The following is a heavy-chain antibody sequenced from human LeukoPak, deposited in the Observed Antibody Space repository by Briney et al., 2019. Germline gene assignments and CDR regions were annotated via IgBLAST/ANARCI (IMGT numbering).Heavy chain of an antibody. Sequence: QPGGSLRLSCAASGFTFSSYAMSWVRQAPGKGLEWVSAISGSGGSTYYADSVKGRFTISRDNSKNTLYLQMNSLRGEDTAVYYCAKDEIRGTEYLHHWGQGTLVTVSS. CDR1: GFTFSSYA. D-gene: IGHD3-10*01. CDR3: AKDEIRGTEYLHH. J-gene: IGHJ1*01. V-gene: IGHV3-23*01. CDR2: ISGSGGST.